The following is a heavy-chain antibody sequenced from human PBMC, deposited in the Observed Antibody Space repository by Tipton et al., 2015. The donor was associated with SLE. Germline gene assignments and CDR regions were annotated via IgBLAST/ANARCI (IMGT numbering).Heavy chain of an antibody. CDR1: GFSLNNYG. V-gene: IGHV3-21*01. CDR3: ARDWGD. CDR2: ISSGSGYI. Sequence: SLRLSCAASGFSLNNYGLNWVRQAPGKGLEWVSSISSGSGYIYYADSVKGRFTISRDNTKNSLFLQMNGLRVEDTGVYYCARDWGDWGRGTLVAVSS. J-gene: IGHJ4*02. D-gene: IGHD3-16*01.